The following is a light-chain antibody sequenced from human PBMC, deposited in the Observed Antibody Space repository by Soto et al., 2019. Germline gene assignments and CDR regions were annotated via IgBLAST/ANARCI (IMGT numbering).Light chain of an antibody. J-gene: IGLJ2*01. CDR1: SSDVGGYNY. CDR2: EVS. CDR3: SSYAGSSTHVV. V-gene: IGLV2-14*01. Sequence: QSALTQPASVSGSPGQSITISCTGTSSDVGGYNYVSWYQQHPGKAPKLMIYEVSNRPSGVSNRFSGSKSDNTASLTISGLQAEDEADYYCSSYAGSSTHVVFGGGTKLTVL.